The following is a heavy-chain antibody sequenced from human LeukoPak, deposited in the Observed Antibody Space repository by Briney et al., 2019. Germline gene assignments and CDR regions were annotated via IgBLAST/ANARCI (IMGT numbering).Heavy chain of an antibody. Sequence: SETLSLTCAVYGGSFSGYYWSWIRQPPGKGREWIGEINHSGSTNYNPSLKSRVTISVDTSKNQFSLKLSSVTAADTAVYYCARGRVGVLWSKRVFDYWGQGTLVTVSS. CDR3: ARGRVGVLWSKRVFDY. V-gene: IGHV4-34*01. CDR1: GGSFSGYY. J-gene: IGHJ4*02. CDR2: INHSGST. D-gene: IGHD3-10*01.